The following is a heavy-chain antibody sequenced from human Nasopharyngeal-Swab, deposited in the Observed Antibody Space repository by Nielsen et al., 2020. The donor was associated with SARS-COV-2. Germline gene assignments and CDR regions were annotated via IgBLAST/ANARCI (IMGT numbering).Heavy chain of an antibody. Sequence: SETLSLTCAVYGGSFSGYYWSWIRRPPGKGLEWIGEINHSGSTNYNPSLKSRVTISVDTSKNQFSLKLSSVTAADTAVYYCARGWGYSSSWYGVFDYWGQGTLVTVSS. CDR2: INHSGST. CDR3: ARGWGYSSSWYGVFDY. V-gene: IGHV4-34*01. CDR1: GGSFSGYY. J-gene: IGHJ4*02. D-gene: IGHD6-13*01.